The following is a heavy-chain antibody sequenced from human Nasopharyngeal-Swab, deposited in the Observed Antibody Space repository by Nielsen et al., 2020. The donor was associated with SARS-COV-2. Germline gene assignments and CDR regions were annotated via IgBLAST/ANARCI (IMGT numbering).Heavy chain of an antibody. J-gene: IGHJ3*02. CDR1: GFTFSSYA. V-gene: IGHV3-23*01. Sequence: GESLKISCAASGFTFSSYAMSWVRQAPGKGPEWVSAISGSGGSTYYADSVKGRFTISRDNSKNTLYLQMNSLRAEDTAVYYCDRSTSWFDAFDIWGQGTMVTVSS. CDR2: ISGSGGST. D-gene: IGHD2-2*01. CDR3: DRSTSWFDAFDI.